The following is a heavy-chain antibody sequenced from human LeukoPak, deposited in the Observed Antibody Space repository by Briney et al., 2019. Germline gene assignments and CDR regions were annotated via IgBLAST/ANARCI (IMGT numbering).Heavy chain of an antibody. J-gene: IGHJ4*02. CDR1: GFNFSAYD. Sequence: SGGSLRLSCAASGFNFSAYDIHWVRQAPGKGLEWVANIKQDGSEKYYVDSVKGRFTISRDNAKNSLYLQMNSLRAEDTAVYYCARPVVVAATQFDYWGQGTLVTVSS. V-gene: IGHV3-7*01. CDR3: ARPVVVAATQFDY. CDR2: IKQDGSEK. D-gene: IGHD2-15*01.